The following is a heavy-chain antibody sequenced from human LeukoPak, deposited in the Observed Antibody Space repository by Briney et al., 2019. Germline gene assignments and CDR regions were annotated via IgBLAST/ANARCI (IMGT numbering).Heavy chain of an antibody. CDR1: GGSISSYY. Sequence: PSETLSLTCTVSGGSISSYYWSWIRQPPGKGLEWIGYIYYSGSTNYSPSLKSRVTISVDTSKNQFSLKLSSVTAADTAVYYCARDSWGLGPGYCSGGSCLGSFDYWGQGTLVTVSS. J-gene: IGHJ4*02. V-gene: IGHV4-59*01. CDR3: ARDSWGLGPGYCSGGSCLGSFDY. CDR2: IYYSGST. D-gene: IGHD2-15*01.